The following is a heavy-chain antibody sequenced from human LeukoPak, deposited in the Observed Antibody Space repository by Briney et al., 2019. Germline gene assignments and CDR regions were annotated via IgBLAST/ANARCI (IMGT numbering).Heavy chain of an antibody. Sequence: SETLSLTCTVCGGSISSYFWRWIRQTTGKGLEWIGDIHYSGSTNYNPSLKSRVTISVDTSKNQFSLKLTSVTAADTAVYYCARQGVSSYQYYFDYWGQGTLVTVSS. J-gene: IGHJ4*02. V-gene: IGHV4-59*08. CDR2: IHYSGST. CDR3: ARQGVSSYQYYFDY. D-gene: IGHD3-22*01. CDR1: GGSISSYF.